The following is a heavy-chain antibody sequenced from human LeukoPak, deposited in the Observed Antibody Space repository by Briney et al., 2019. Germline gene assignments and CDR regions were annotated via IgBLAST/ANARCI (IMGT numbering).Heavy chain of an antibody. CDR1: GGSISSNNW. Sequence: SETLSLTCAVSGGSISSNNWWSCVRHPPGKGLEWIRESYNSGSTNYNPSLKSRVTISVDKSKNQFSLKLSSVTAADTALYYCARVKQWLSDFDYWGQGTLVTVSS. V-gene: IGHV4-4*02. J-gene: IGHJ4*02. CDR2: SYNSGST. CDR3: ARVKQWLSDFDY. D-gene: IGHD6-19*01.